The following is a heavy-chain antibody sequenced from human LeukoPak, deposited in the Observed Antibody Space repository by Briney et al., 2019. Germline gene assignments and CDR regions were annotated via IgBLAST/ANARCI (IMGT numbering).Heavy chain of an antibody. Sequence: GGSLRLSCAASGFTVSSNYMSWVRQAPGKGLEWVSVIYSGGSTYYADSVKGRFTISRDNSKNTLYLQMNSLRAEDTAVYYCARPALYDSSGYYPPEFDYWGQGTLVTVSS. CDR3: ARPALYDSSGYYPPEFDY. CDR2: IYSGGST. V-gene: IGHV3-53*01. D-gene: IGHD3-22*01. J-gene: IGHJ4*02. CDR1: GFTVSSNY.